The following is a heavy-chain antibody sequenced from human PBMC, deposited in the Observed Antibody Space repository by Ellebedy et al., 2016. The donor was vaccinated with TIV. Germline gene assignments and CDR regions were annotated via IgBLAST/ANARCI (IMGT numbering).Heavy chain of an antibody. CDR3: ARPIGVLSLSGWYFDL. CDR2: IYPGDSDT. V-gene: IGHV5-51*01. Sequence: GESLKISCKGSGYSFTSYWIGWVRQMPGKGLEWMGIIYPGDSDTRYSPSFQGQVTISADKSISTAYLQWSSLKASDTAMYYCARPIGVLSLSGWYFDLWGRGTLVTVSS. CDR1: GYSFTSYW. J-gene: IGHJ2*01. D-gene: IGHD3-22*01.